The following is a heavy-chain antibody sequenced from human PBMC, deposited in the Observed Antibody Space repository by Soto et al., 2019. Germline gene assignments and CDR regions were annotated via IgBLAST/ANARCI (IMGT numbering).Heavy chain of an antibody. CDR3: GKDICRGPAGQHLLYLGIDG. D-gene: IGHD3-3*01. CDR2: IIPIFGTA. CDR1: GGTFSSYA. V-gene: IGHV1-69*01. Sequence: QVQLVQSGAEVKKPGSSVKVSCKASGGTFSSYAISWVRQAPGQGLEWMGGIIPIFGTANYAQKFQGRVTNSAGESTRTAYIELSKLGSEEKAVYFWGKDICRGPAGQHLLYLGIDGWGQGTTVTV. J-gene: IGHJ6*02.